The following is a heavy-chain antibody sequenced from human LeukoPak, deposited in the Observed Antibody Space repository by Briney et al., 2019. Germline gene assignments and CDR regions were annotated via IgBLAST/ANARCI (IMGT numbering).Heavy chain of an antibody. CDR1: GGSISGYY. CDR2: VYYSENT. CDR3: TRRVAITGTPRAYFDY. Sequence: PSETLSLTCSVSGGSISGYYWSWIRQPPGEELEWIGYVYYSENTKYTPSLESRVTISLDTSKNQFSLWLNSVTTADTAVYFCTRRVAITGTPRAYFDYWGQGVLVTVSS. D-gene: IGHD1-20*01. V-gene: IGHV4-59*08. J-gene: IGHJ4*02.